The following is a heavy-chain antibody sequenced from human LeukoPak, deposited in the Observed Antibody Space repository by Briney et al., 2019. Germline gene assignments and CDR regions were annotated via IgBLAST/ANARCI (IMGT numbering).Heavy chain of an antibody. Sequence: GGSLRLSCAASGFTFRDFGMEWVRQAPGKGLEWVAFIRHDGSNTYYGDSVKGRFTISSDNSKNTLDLQMNSLTAEDTAMYYCVKDSYGPDNWGQGTLVTVSS. V-gene: IGHV3-30*02. CDR1: GFTFRDFG. D-gene: IGHD3-16*01. J-gene: IGHJ4*02. CDR2: IRHDGSNT. CDR3: VKDSYGPDN.